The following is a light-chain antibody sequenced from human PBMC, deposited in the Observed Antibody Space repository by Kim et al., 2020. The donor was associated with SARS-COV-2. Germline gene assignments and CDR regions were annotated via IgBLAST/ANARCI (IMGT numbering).Light chain of an antibody. J-gene: IGKJ5*01. Sequence: IQLTQSPSSLSASVGDRVTITCRASQVIYSYLAWYQQKPGKAPKLLVYAASTLQSGVPSRFSGSGSGTDFTLTISSLQPEDFATYFCRQHNSYPITFGQGTQLEIK. CDR1: QVIYSY. CDR3: RQHNSYPIT. CDR2: AAS. V-gene: IGKV1-9*01.